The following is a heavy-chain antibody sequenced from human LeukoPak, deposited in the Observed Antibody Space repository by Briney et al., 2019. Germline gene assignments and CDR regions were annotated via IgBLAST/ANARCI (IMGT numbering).Heavy chain of an antibody. D-gene: IGHD5-12*01. J-gene: IGHJ6*02. CDR1: GGSTRSYY. V-gene: IGHV4-59*01. CDR3: ARDTGYTDYGGYGMDV. CDR2: IHYSGST. Sequence: SETLSLTCTVSGGSTRSYYWSWIRQPPGKGLEWIGYIHYSGSTNYYPSLKSRVTISVDTSKNQFSLKLSSVTAADTAVYYCARDTGYTDYGGYGMDVWGQGTTVTVSS.